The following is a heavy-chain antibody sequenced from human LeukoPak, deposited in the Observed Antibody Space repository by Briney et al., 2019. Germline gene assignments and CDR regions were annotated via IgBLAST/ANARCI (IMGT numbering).Heavy chain of an antibody. CDR2: ISSSSSTI. D-gene: IGHD3-9*01. Sequence: PGGSLRLSCAASGFTFSSYSMNWVRQAPGKGLEWVSYISSSSSTIYYADSVKGRFTISRDNAKNSLYLQMNSLRDEDTAVYYCARDHSHYDILTGYYNWFDPWGQGTLVTVSS. J-gene: IGHJ5*02. CDR1: GFTFSSYS. CDR3: ARDHSHYDILTGYYNWFDP. V-gene: IGHV3-48*02.